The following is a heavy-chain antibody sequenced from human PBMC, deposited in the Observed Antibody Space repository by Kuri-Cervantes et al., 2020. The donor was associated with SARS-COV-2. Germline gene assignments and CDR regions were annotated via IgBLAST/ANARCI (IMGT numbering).Heavy chain of an antibody. CDR1: GGTFSSYA. CDR2: IIPIFGTA. CDR3: ARGYDSSSYYYDY. D-gene: IGHD3-22*01. J-gene: IGHJ4*02. Sequence: SVKVSCKASGGTFSSYAISWVRQAPGQGLEWMGGIIPIFGTANYAQKLQGRVTITADESTSTAYMELSSLRSEDTAVYYCARGYDSSSYYYDYWGQGTLVTVSS. V-gene: IGHV1-69*13.